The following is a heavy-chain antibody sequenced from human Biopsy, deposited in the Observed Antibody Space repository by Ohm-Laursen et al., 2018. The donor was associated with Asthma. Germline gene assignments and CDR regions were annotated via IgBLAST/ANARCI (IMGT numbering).Heavy chain of an antibody. Sequence: GSLRLSCTASGFTFSSYAMSWVRQAPGKGLEWVSAISGSGGSTYYADSVKGRFTISRDNSKNTLYPQMNSLRAEDTAVYYCASQSSGPDFWSGYYYFDYWGQGTLVTVSS. CDR3: ASQSSGPDFWSGYYYFDY. V-gene: IGHV3-23*01. J-gene: IGHJ4*02. CDR2: ISGSGGST. D-gene: IGHD3-3*01. CDR1: GFTFSSYA.